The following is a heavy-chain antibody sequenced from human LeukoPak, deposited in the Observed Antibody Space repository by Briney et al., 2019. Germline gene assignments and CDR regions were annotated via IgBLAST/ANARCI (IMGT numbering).Heavy chain of an antibody. CDR1: GYSITNGYY. Sequence: SETLSLTCTVSGYSITNGYYWVWIRQPPGKGLEWIGSIYYNGNTYYNPSLKSRVTISVDTSKNQFSLKLSSVTAADTAVYYCARRSRNELLWFGIDYWGQGTLVTVSS. D-gene: IGHD3-10*01. J-gene: IGHJ4*02. CDR3: ARRSRNELLWFGIDY. V-gene: IGHV4-38-2*02. CDR2: IYYNGNT.